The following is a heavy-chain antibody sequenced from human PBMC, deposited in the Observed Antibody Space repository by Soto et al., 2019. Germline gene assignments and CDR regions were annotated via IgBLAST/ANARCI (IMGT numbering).Heavy chain of an antibody. Sequence: PSETLSLTCTVSGGSISSYYWSWIRQPAGKGLEWIGRIYTSGSTNYNPSLKSRVTMSVDTSKNQFSPKLSSVTAADTAVYYCAREGPGVSSSSWRNWFDPWGQGTLVTVSS. V-gene: IGHV4-4*07. CDR2: IYTSGST. CDR3: AREGPGVSSSSWRNWFDP. J-gene: IGHJ5*02. CDR1: GGSISSYY. D-gene: IGHD6-6*01.